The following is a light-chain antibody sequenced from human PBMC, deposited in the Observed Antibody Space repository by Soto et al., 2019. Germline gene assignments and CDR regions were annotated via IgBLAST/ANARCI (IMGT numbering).Light chain of an antibody. CDR2: NAS. CDR3: KQRGDWPPIT. Sequence: EIVLTQSPGTLSLSPGERAILSCRASQSVSTFLAWFQQKPGQPPRLLIYNASNRTTGIPARFSGSGSGTDFTLTISSLEPEDFAVYYCKQRGDWPPITFGQGTRLEIK. V-gene: IGKV3-11*01. J-gene: IGKJ5*01. CDR1: QSVSTF.